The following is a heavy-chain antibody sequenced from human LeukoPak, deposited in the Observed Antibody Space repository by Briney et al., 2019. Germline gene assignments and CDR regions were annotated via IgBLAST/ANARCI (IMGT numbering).Heavy chain of an antibody. V-gene: IGHV1-46*01. Sequence: ASVKVSCKASGYTFTSYYMHWVRQAPGQGLEWVGIINPSGGSTSYAQKFQGRVTMTRDTSTSTVYMELSSLRSEDTAVYYCARDATGSYYGLYYHYGMDVWGQGTTVTVSS. CDR2: INPSGGST. J-gene: IGHJ6*02. CDR3: ARDATGSYYGLYYHYGMDV. CDR1: GYTFTSYY. D-gene: IGHD1-26*01.